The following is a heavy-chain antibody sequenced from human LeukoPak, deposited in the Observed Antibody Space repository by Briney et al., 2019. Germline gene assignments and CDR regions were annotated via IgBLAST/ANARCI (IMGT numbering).Heavy chain of an antibody. Sequence: GGSLRLSCAASGFTFSSYSMNWVRQAPGKGLEWVAIISHDGSNKYYAESVKGRFTISRDNSRNTLYLQMNSLRAEDTAVYYCAKDRRIFCSSASCYGFGFDYWGQGTLVTVSS. CDR2: ISHDGSNK. J-gene: IGHJ4*02. V-gene: IGHV3-30*18. D-gene: IGHD2-2*01. CDR1: GFTFSSYS. CDR3: AKDRRIFCSSASCYGFGFDY.